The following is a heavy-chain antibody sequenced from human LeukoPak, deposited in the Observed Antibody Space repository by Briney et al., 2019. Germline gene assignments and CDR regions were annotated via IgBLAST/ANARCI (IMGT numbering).Heavy chain of an antibody. Sequence: GGSLRLSCSASGFTVSSSNMNWVRQAPGKGLEWISVIYSGGSTHYADSVKGRFTISRDNSKNTLFLQMNSLRAEDTAVYYCARASYGSESPGPFYYGVDVWGQGTTVTVSS. CDR2: IYSGGST. CDR3: ARASYGSESPGPFYYGVDV. D-gene: IGHD3-10*01. J-gene: IGHJ6*02. V-gene: IGHV3-53*01. CDR1: GFTVSSSN.